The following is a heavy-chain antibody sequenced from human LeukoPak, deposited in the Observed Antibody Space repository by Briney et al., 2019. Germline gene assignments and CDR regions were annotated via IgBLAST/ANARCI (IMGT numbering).Heavy chain of an antibody. V-gene: IGHV3-66*01. J-gene: IGHJ4*02. Sequence: GGSLRLSCAASGFIVSNNYMSWVRQASGKGLEWVSVIYTGGSTHYADSVRGRFTISRDNAKNTLYLQMNSLRAEDTAVYYCARDQSIAGPTTADDWGQGTLVTVSS. D-gene: IGHD1-26*01. CDR2: IYTGGST. CDR1: GFIVSNNY. CDR3: ARDQSIAGPTTADD.